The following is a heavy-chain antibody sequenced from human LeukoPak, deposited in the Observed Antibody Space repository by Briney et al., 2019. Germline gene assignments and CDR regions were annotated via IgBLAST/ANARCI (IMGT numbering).Heavy chain of an antibody. CDR1: GGSISSYY. CDR2: IYYSGST. V-gene: IGHV4-59*12. CDR3: ARGTVKNYYYYYGMDV. D-gene: IGHD4-17*01. J-gene: IGHJ6*02. Sequence: SETLSLTCTVSGGSISSYYWNWIRQPPGKGLEWIGYIYYSGSTNYNPSLKSRVTISVDTSKNQFSLKLSSVTAADTAVYYCARGTVKNYYYYYGMDVWGQGTTVTVSS.